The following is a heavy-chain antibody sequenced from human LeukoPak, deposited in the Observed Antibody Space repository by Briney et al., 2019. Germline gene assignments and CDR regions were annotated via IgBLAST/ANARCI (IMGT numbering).Heavy chain of an antibody. CDR1: GGTFSSYA. CDR3: ARSYYYGSGSYSDY. V-gene: IGHV1-18*01. CDR2: ISAYNGNT. Sequence: ASVKVSCKASGGTFSSYAVSWVRQAPGQGLEWMGWISAYNGNTNYAQKLQGRVTMTTDTSTSTAYMELRSLRSDDTAVYYCARSYYYGSGSYSDYWGQGTLVTVSS. D-gene: IGHD3-10*01. J-gene: IGHJ4*02.